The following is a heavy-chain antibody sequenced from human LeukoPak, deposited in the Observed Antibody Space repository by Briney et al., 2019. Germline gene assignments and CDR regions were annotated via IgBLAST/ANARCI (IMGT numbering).Heavy chain of an antibody. CDR2: IYYSGST. CDR1: GGSISSSSYY. J-gene: IGHJ5*02. CDR3: ASRHCSSTSCYTSWFDP. Sequence: PSETLSLTCTVSGGSISSSSYYWGWIRQPQGKGLEWIGSIYYSGSTYYNPSLKSRLTISLDTSKNQFSLKLSSVTAADTAVYYCASRHCSSTSCYTSWFDPWGQGTLVTVSS. D-gene: IGHD2-2*02. V-gene: IGHV4-39*01.